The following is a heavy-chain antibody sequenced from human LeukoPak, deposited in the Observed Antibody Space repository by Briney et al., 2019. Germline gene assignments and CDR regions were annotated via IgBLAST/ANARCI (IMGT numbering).Heavy chain of an antibody. CDR3: ARVPYCGGDCYSFDY. J-gene: IGHJ4*02. V-gene: IGHV3-7*04. CDR1: GFTFSSYW. D-gene: IGHD2-21*02. CDR2: IKQDGSEK. Sequence: GGSLRLSCAASGFTFSSYWMSWVRQAPGEGLEWVANIKQDGSEKYYVDSVKGRFTISRDNAKNSLYLQMNSLRAEDTAVYYCARVPYCGGDCYSFDYWGQGTLVTVSS.